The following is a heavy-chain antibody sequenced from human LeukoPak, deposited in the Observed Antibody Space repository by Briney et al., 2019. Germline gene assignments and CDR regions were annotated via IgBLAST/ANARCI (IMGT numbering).Heavy chain of an antibody. V-gene: IGHV3-48*04. CDR1: GFTFSTYS. CDR3: ARPSSDWPQPRPFDY. Sequence: GGSLRLSCAAAGFTFSTYSMNWARQAPGKGLGWISDINYIGRNIYYADSVKGRFTVSRDNAKKSLYLQMNSLRAQDTAVYYCARPSSDWPQPRPFDYWGQGTLVTVSS. J-gene: IGHJ4*02. D-gene: IGHD6-13*01. CDR2: INYIGRNI.